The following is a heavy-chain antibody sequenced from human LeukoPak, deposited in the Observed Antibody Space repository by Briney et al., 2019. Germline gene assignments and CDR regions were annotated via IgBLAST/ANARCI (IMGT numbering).Heavy chain of an antibody. CDR3: ARGLDYGDYAGDAFDI. CDR1: GGSISSYY. J-gene: IGHJ3*02. V-gene: IGHV4-59*01. Sequence: PSETLSLTCTVSGGSISSYYWSWIRQPPGQGLEWIGYIYYSGSTNYNPSLKSRVTISVDTSKNQFSLKLSSVTAADTAVYYCARGLDYGDYAGDAFDIWGQGTMVTVSS. D-gene: IGHD4-17*01. CDR2: IYYSGST.